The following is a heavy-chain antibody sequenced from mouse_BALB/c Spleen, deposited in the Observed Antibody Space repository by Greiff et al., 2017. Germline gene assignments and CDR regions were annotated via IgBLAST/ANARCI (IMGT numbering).Heavy chain of an antibody. J-gene: IGHJ4*01. CDR3: ARDYDYAMDY. V-gene: IGHV3-2*02. CDR1: GYSITSDYA. Sequence: EVKLMESGPGLVKPSQSLSLTCTVTGYSITSDYAWNWIRQFPGNTLEWMGYISYSGSTSYNPSLKSRISITRDTSKNQFFLQLNSVTTEDTATYYCARDYDYAMDYWGQGTSVTVSS. D-gene: IGHD1-1*01. CDR2: ISYSGST.